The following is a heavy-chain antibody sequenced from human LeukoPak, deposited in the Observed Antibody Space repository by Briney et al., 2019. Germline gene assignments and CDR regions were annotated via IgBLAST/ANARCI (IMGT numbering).Heavy chain of an antibody. J-gene: IGHJ5*02. D-gene: IGHD6-19*01. CDR2: IYYSGST. CDR3: ASTGYSSGWYGFWFDP. CDR1: GGSSSSYY. Sequence: PSETLSLTCTVSGGSSSSYYWSWIRQPPGKGLEWIGYIYYSGSTNYNPSLKSRVTISVDTSKNQFSLKLSSVTAADTAVYYCASTGYSSGWYGFWFDPWGQGTLVTVSS. V-gene: IGHV4-59*01.